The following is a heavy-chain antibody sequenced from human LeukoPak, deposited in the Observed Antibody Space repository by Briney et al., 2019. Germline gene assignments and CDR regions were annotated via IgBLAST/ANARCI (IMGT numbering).Heavy chain of an antibody. Sequence: GGSLRLSCAASGFTFRIYGMNWVRQAPGKGPEWVSYISHDSTTIYYADSVRGRFTMSRDNARNSLFLQMNSIRPEDTAMYYCARATRNGYDYWGPGTLVPVSS. CDR3: ARATRNGYDY. CDR1: GFTFRIYG. J-gene: IGHJ4*02. V-gene: IGHV3-48*04. CDR2: ISHDSTTI. D-gene: IGHD5-24*01.